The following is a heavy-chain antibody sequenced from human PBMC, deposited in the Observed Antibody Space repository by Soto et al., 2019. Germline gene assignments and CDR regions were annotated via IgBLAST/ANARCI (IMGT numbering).Heavy chain of an antibody. D-gene: IGHD3-10*01. CDR1: GGSISSSSYY. Sequence: QLQLQESGPGLVKPSETLSLTCTVSGGSISSSSYYWGWIRQPPGKGLEWIGSIYYSGSTYYNPSLKSRVTISVDTSKNQFSLKLSSVTAADTAVYYCARQQCSGSYYYSAWGQGTLVTVSS. CDR3: ARQQCSGSYYYSA. J-gene: IGHJ5*02. CDR2: IYYSGST. V-gene: IGHV4-39*01.